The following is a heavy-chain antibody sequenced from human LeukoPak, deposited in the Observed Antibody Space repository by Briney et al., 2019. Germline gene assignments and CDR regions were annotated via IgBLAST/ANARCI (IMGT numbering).Heavy chain of an antibody. CDR3: VRGFSGVVGDH. Sequence: SQTLSLTCTVSGGSISSGSYYWSWIRQPAGKGLEWIGRIYTSGGTNYNPSLRSRVTISKDTSNNQLSLKLHSATAADTAVYYCVRGFSGVVGDHWGQGSLVTVSS. D-gene: IGHD3-10*01. CDR1: GGSISSGSYY. CDR2: IYTSGGT. J-gene: IGHJ4*02. V-gene: IGHV4-61*02.